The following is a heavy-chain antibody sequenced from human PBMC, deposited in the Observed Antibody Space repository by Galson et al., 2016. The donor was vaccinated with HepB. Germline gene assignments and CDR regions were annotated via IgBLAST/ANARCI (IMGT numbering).Heavy chain of an antibody. J-gene: IGHJ6*03. V-gene: IGHV3-21*06. CDR1: GFTFSSSD. CDR2: IGTSDTFK. CDR3: ARTLPYSRQRNGYMDV. D-gene: IGHD6-13*01. Sequence: SLRLSCAASGFTFSSSDMNWVRQAPGKGLGWVSSIGTSDTFKYYAASVRGRLTISRDPAKNSLLLQMNGLRAEDSAVYYCARTLPYSRQRNGYMDVWGKGATVTVSS.